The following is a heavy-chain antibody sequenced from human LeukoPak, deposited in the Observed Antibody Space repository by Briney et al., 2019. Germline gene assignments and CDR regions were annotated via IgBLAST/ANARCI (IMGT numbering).Heavy chain of an antibody. CDR1: GGSISSGSYY. Sequence: SQTLSLTCTVSGGSISSGSYYWSWIRQPAGKGLEWIGRIYTSGSTNYNPSLKSRVTISVDTSKNQFSLKLSSVTAADTAVYYCARQDVEMATIGGVDYWGQGTLVTVSS. V-gene: IGHV4-61*02. CDR3: ARQDVEMATIGGVDY. D-gene: IGHD5-24*01. J-gene: IGHJ4*02. CDR2: IYTSGST.